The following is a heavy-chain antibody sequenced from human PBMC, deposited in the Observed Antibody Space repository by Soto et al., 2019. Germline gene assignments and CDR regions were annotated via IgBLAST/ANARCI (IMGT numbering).Heavy chain of an antibody. J-gene: IGHJ4*02. CDR2: ISFDGNII. CDR3: ARTFDTITYYFDY. V-gene: IGHV3-30-3*01. D-gene: IGHD3-9*01. Sequence: PGGSLRLSCAASEFSFSSYAMHWIRQAPGKGLEWVAVISFDGNIIHYADSVKGRFIISRDNSKNTLYLQMHSLSGEDTAVYYCARTFDTITYYFDYWGQGNMVSVYS. CDR1: EFSFSSYA.